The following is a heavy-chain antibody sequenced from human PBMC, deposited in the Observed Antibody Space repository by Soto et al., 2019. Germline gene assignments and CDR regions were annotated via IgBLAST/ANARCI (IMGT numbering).Heavy chain of an antibody. D-gene: IGHD6-19*01. CDR2: IYSSGST. J-gene: IGHJ4*02. CDR3: ARTAWYSSGRYYFDY. Sequence: SETLSLTCTVSSGSIRGYYWSWVRQPPGKGLEWIGNIYSSGSTNYNPSLKSRVTISVDTPKNQFSLEVTSVTAADTAVYYYARTAWYSSGRYYFDYWRQGLLVTVSS. V-gene: IGHV4-59*01. CDR1: SGSIRGYY.